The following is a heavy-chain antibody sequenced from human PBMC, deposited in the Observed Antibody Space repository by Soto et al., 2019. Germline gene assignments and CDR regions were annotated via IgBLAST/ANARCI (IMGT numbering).Heavy chain of an antibody. V-gene: IGHV4-39*07. CDR2: IYYSGKT. J-gene: IGHJ5*02. D-gene: IGHD3-3*01. Sequence: SETLSLTCTVSGASFSSGDYYWSWVRQPPGKGLEWIGRIYYSGKTYYTPSLKSRVTISVDTSKNQFSLKLSSVTAADTAVYYCARAIFGVVPGWFDPWGQGTLVTVSS. CDR1: GASFSSGDYY. CDR3: ARAIFGVVPGWFDP.